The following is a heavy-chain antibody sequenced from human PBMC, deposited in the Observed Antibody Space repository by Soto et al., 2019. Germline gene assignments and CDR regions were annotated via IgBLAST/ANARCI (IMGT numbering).Heavy chain of an antibody. V-gene: IGHV5-51*01. D-gene: IGHD1-20*01. CDR1: GYSFTSYW. J-gene: IGHJ6*02. CDR3: ARHGSRYNWNYYYYGMDV. Sequence: GESLKISCKGSGYSFTSYWIGWVRQMPGKGLEWMGIIYPGDSDTRYSPSFQGQVTISADKSISTAYLQWSSLKASDTAMYYCARHGSRYNWNYYYYGMDVCGQGTTVTVSS. CDR2: IYPGDSDT.